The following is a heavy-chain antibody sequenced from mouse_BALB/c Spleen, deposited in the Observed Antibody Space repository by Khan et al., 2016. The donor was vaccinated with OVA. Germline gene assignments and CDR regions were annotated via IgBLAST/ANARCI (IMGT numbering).Heavy chain of an antibody. CDR2: IDPANGNT. CDR1: GFNIKDTY. V-gene: IGHV14-3*02. D-gene: IGHD2-12*01. J-gene: IGHJ4*01. CDR3: ARANDGNMDY. Sequence: VQLQQSGAELVKPGASVKLSCTASGFNIKDTYMHWVKQRPEEGLEWIGKIDPANGNTKYDPKFQGKATITADTSPNTAYLQLRSLTSEDPAAYYRARANDGNMDYWGQGTSVTVSS.